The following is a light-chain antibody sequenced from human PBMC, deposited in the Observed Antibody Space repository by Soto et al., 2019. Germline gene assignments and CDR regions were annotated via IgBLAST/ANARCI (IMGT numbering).Light chain of an antibody. V-gene: IGKV3-11*01. CDR1: QSVSSY. Sequence: EIVLTQSPATLSLSPGERATLSCRASQSVSSYLAWYQQKPGQAPRLLIYDASNRATGIPARFSGSGSGTDFNRTISSLEPEDFAVYYCQQRSNWPGFGGGTKVEIK. J-gene: IGKJ4*02. CDR2: DAS. CDR3: QQRSNWPG.